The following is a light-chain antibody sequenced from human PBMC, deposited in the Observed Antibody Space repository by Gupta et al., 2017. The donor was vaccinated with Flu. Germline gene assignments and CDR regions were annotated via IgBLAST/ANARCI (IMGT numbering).Light chain of an antibody. Sequence: QSALTQPASVSGSPGQSITISCTGTSSDVGGSDYVSWYQKHPGKAPKLIIFDVSNRPSGVSSRFSGSKSGNTASLTISGLQAEDETDYYCSSYTSTSTFYVVGSGTKVTVL. CDR2: DVS. J-gene: IGLJ1*01. CDR1: SSDVGGSDY. V-gene: IGLV2-14*03. CDR3: SSYTSTSTFYV.